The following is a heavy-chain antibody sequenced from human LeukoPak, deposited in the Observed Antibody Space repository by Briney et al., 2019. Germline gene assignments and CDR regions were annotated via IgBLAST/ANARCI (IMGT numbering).Heavy chain of an antibody. D-gene: IGHD3-22*01. CDR3: ARDTYYYDSSGYSIFDY. V-gene: IGHV4-39*07. CDR1: GGSISSSSYY. CDR2: IYYSGST. Sequence: SETLSLTCTVSGGSISSSSYYWGWIRQPQGKGLEWIGSIYYSGSTYYNPSLKSRVTISVDTSKNQFFLKLSSVTAADTAVYYCARDTYYYDSSGYSIFDYWGQGTLVTVSS. J-gene: IGHJ4*02.